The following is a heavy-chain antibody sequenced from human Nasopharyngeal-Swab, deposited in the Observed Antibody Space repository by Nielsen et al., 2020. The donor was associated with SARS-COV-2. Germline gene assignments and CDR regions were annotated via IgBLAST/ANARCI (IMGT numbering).Heavy chain of an antibody. CDR1: GHTFTSYY. D-gene: IGHD3-16*01. CDR2: IIPILGTA. J-gene: IGHJ5*02. V-gene: IGHV1-69*16. Sequence: SVKVSCKASGHTFTSYYIHWVRQAPGEGLEWMGGIIPILGTANYAQKFQGRVTITTDESTTTAYMELSSLRSEDTAMYYCVRGLRENWFDPWGQGTRVTVSS. CDR3: VRGLRENWFDP.